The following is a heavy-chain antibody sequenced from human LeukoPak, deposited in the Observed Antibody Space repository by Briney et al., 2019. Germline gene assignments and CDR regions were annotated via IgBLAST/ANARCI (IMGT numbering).Heavy chain of an antibody. CDR3: ARVRFPNYYGSGSPYDY. CDR2: INHNGST. D-gene: IGHD3-10*01. J-gene: IGHJ4*02. V-gene: IGHV4-34*01. Sequence: SETLSLTCAVYGGSFSGYYWSWIRQPPGKGLEWIGEINHNGSTNYNPSLKSRVTISVDTSKNQFSLKLSSVTAADTAVYYCARVRFPNYYGSGSPYDYWGQGTLVTVSS. CDR1: GGSFSGYY.